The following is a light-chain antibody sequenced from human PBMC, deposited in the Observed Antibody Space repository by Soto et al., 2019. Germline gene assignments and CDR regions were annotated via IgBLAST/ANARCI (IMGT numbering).Light chain of an antibody. J-gene: IGKJ5*01. CDR2: DAS. CDR3: QQRNDWPPIT. V-gene: IGKV3-11*01. Sequence: EIVLTQSPGTLSLSPWERATLSCRASQSIRTSLAWYQQKPGQAPRLVLFDASNRANGVPARFGGSGSGTDFTLTINSLEPEDFAVYYCQQRNDWPPITFGQGTRLEIK. CDR1: QSIRTS.